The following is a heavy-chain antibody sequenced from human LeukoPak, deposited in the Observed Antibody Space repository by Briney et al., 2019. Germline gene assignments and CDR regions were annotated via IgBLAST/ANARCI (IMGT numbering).Heavy chain of an antibody. D-gene: IGHD3-3*01. V-gene: IGHV4-61*02. J-gene: IGHJ5*02. CDR2: IYTSGST. CDR3: ARDVSADYDFWSGYPKNWFDP. CDR1: GGSISSGSYY. Sequence: SETLSLTCTVSGGSISSGSYYWSWIRQPAGKGLEWIGRIYTSGSTNYNPSLKSRVTISVDTSKNQFSLKLSSVTAADTAVYYWARDVSADYDFWSGYPKNWFDPWGQGTLVTVSS.